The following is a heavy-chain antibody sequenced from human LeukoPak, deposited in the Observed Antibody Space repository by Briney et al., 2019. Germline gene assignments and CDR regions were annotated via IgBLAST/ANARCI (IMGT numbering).Heavy chain of an antibody. CDR2: IWYDGSNK. D-gene: IGHD2-15*01. Sequence: AGGSLRLSCAASGFTFSSYGMHWVRQAPGKGLEWVAVIWYDGSNKYYADSVKGRFTISRDNSKNTLYLQMNSLRAEDTAVYYCAKALGDRYCSGGSCYSSYYYYYYYMDVWGKGTTATVSS. CDR3: AKALGDRYCSGGSCYSSYYYYYYYMDV. V-gene: IGHV3-33*06. CDR1: GFTFSSYG. J-gene: IGHJ6*03.